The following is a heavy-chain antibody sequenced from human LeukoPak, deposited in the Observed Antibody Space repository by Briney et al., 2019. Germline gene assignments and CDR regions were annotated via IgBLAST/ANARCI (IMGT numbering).Heavy chain of an antibody. CDR3: AKEPPYIAVAGPRPPN. CDR2: ISGSGGST. CDR1: GFTFSSYA. D-gene: IGHD6-19*01. Sequence: GGSLRLSCAASGFTFSSYAMSWVRQAPGKGLEWVSAISGSGGSTYYADSVKGRFTISRDNSKNTLYLQMNSLRAEDTAVYYCAKEPPYIAVAGPRPPNWGQGTLVTVSS. V-gene: IGHV3-23*01. J-gene: IGHJ4*02.